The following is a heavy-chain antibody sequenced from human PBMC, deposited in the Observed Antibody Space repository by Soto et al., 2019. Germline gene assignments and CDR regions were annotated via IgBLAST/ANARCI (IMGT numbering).Heavy chain of an antibody. CDR2: INHSGST. J-gene: IGHJ4*02. D-gene: IGHD2-2*01. CDR1: GGSISSSSYY. V-gene: IGHV4-39*07. CDR3: ARGSGILVVPATYYFDY. Sequence: SETLSLTCTVSGGSISSSSYYWGWIRQPPGKGLEWIGEINHSGSTNYNPSLKSRVTISVDTSKNQSSLKLSSVTAADTAVYYCARGSGILVVPATYYFDYWGQGTLVTVSS.